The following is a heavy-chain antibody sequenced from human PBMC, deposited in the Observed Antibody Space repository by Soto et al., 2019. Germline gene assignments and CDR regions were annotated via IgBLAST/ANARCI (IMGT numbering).Heavy chain of an antibody. D-gene: IGHD3-10*01. CDR1: GFSLSTSGVG. CDR2: IYWDDDK. CDR3: ARPNYYGSGSYYRD. J-gene: IGHJ4*02. V-gene: IGHV2-5*02. Sequence: QITLKESGPTLVKPTQTLTLTCTFSGFSLSTSGVGVGWIRQPPGKALEWLALIYWDDDKRYSPSLKSRLTIXHXTSXNQVVLTMTNMDPVDTATYYCARPNYYGSGSYYRDWGQGTLVTVSS.